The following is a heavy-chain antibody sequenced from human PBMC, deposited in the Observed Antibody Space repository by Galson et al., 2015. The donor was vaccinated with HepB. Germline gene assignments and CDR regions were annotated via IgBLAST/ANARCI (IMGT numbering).Heavy chain of an antibody. CDR3: ARDYGGNSFYWYFDL. V-gene: IGHV3-48*02. D-gene: IGHD4-23*01. Sequence: SLRLSCAASGFTFSSYSMNWVRQAPGKGLEWVSYISSSSSTIYYADSVKGRFTISRDNAKNSLYLQMNSLRDEDTAVYYCARDYGGNSFYWYFDLWGRGTLVTVSS. CDR1: GFTFSSYS. J-gene: IGHJ2*01. CDR2: ISSSSSTI.